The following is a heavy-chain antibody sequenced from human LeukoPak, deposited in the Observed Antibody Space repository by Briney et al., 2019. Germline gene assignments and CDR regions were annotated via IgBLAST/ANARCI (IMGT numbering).Heavy chain of an antibody. D-gene: IGHD2-15*01. Sequence: GGSLRLSCAASGFTFSGYSMNWVRQAPGKGLEWVSSISSGSNYIYYADSVKGRFTVSRDNAKNSLYLQMNSLGAEDTAVYYCARDWCDYWGQGTLVTVSS. V-gene: IGHV3-21*01. CDR1: GFTFSGYS. CDR2: ISSGSNYI. CDR3: ARDWCDY. J-gene: IGHJ4*02.